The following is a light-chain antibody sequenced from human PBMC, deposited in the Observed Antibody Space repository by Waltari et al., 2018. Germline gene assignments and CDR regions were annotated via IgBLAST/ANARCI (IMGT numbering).Light chain of an antibody. V-gene: IGLV3-10*01. J-gene: IGLJ1*01. Sequence: SYEFTQPPSVSVSPGQTARITCSGHEFPRKYASWFQQRSGLAPRLVICEDTKRPSGIPERFSGSSAGTVATLTITGPQVDDEADYYCYSSDSTGLRVFGGGTTVVVL. CDR1: EFPRKY. CDR3: YSSDSTGLRV. CDR2: EDT.